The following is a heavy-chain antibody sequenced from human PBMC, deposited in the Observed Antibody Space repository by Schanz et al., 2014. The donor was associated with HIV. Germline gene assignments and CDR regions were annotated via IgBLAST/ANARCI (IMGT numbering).Heavy chain of an antibody. CDR3: AKDRITGTTGVPYYYYGMDV. D-gene: IGHD1-7*01. Sequence: QVQLVESGGCVVQPGRSLRLSCAASGFTFSSYGMHWVRQAPGKGLEWVAVISYDGSNKYYADSVKGRFTISRDNSKNTLYLQMNSLRAEDTAVYYCAKDRITGTTGVPYYYYGMDVWGQGTTVTVSS. CDR1: GFTFSSYG. CDR2: ISYDGSNK. J-gene: IGHJ6*02. V-gene: IGHV3-30*18.